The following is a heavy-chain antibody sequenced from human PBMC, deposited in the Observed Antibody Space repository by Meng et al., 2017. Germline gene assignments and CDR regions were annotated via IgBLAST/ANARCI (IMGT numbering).Heavy chain of an antibody. Sequence: GESLKISCTASGFTFGDYAMSWVRQAPGKGLEWVGFIRSKAYGGTTEYAASVKGRFTISRDDSKSIAYLQMNSLKTEDTAVYYCTSPYYHDSSGYYGAFDYWGQGTLVTVSS. J-gene: IGHJ4*02. D-gene: IGHD3-22*01. V-gene: IGHV3-49*04. CDR2: IRSKAYGGTT. CDR1: GFTFGDYA. CDR3: TSPYYHDSSGYYGAFDY.